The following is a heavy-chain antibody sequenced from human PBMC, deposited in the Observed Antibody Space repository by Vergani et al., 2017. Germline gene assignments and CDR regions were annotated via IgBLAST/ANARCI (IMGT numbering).Heavy chain of an antibody. D-gene: IGHD3-16*01. Sequence: QVTLKGSGPALVKPTQTLTLTCTFSGFSLPTTRMRVSWTRQPPGKALEWLARIDWDDDKFYKTSLKTRLTISKDTSKHQVVLTMTNKDPVDTATYYCARTEGGPPYKSGLYYFDYWGQGTLVTVSS. CDR3: ARTEGGPPYKSGLYYFDY. CDR1: GFSLPTTRMR. V-gene: IGHV2-70*04. CDR2: IDWDDDK. J-gene: IGHJ4*02.